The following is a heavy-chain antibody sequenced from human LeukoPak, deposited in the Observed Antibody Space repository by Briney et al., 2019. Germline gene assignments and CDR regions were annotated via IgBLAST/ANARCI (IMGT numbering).Heavy chain of an antibody. CDR1: GYTFTSYG. V-gene: IGHV1-18*01. Sequence: ASVRVSFKASGYTFTSYGINWVRQAPAQGLELMGWISAYNGNTNYSQKFQGRVTMNTDTSTSTAYMELRSLRSDDTAVYYCARDISVVPAAIRSDYWGQGTLVTVSS. CDR3: ARDISVVPAAIRSDY. J-gene: IGHJ4*02. CDR2: ISAYNGNT. D-gene: IGHD2-2*01.